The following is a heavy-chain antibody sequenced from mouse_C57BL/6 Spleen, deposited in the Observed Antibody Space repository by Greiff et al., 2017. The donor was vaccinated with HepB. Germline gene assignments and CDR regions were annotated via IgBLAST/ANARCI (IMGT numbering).Heavy chain of an antibody. CDR3: ARRYWDEGWYFDV. V-gene: IGHV1-26*01. Sequence: EVQLQQSGPELVKPGASVKISCKASGYTFTDYYMNWVKQSHGKSLEWIGDINPNNGGTSYNQKFKGKATLTVDKSSSTAYMELRSLTSEDSAVYYCARRYWDEGWYFDVWGTGTTVTVSS. J-gene: IGHJ1*03. D-gene: IGHD4-1*01. CDR2: INPNNGGT. CDR1: GYTFTDYY.